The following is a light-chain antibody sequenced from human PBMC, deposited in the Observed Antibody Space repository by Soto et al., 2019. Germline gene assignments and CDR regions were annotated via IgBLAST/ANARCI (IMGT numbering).Light chain of an antibody. CDR1: SSDVGGYNY. CDR3: SSYTTTNTYV. CDR2: EVS. J-gene: IGLJ1*01. Sequence: QSVLTQPASVSGSPGQSITISCTGTSSDVGGYNYVSWSQQHPGKAPKLMIYEVSHRPSGISNRFSGSKSGNTASLTISRLQAEDEADYYCSSYTTTNTYVFGTGTKVTVL. V-gene: IGLV2-14*01.